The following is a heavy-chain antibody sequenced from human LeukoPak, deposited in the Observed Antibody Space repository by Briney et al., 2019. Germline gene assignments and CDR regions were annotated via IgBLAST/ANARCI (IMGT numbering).Heavy chain of an antibody. V-gene: IGHV4-39*01. Sequence: SETLSLTCTVSGGSIRSTSYYWGWIRQPPGKGLEWLGSVHYSGSTYDNPSLKSRVTISVDTSKNQFSLKLISVTAADTAVYYCARRSTVAGRGRFDPWGQGALVTVSS. CDR1: GGSIRSTSYY. J-gene: IGHJ5*02. D-gene: IGHD6-19*01. CDR3: ARRSTVAGRGRFDP. CDR2: VHYSGST.